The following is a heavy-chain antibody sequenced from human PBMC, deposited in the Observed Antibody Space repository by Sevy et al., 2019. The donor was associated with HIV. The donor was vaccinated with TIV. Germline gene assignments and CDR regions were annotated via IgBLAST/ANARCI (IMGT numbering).Heavy chain of an antibody. V-gene: IGHV3-23*01. CDR3: AKSRLSTTHFDY. CDR2: ISGSGGST. CDR1: GFTFSSYA. D-gene: IGHD5-12*01. Sequence: GGSLRLSCAASGFTFSSYAMSWVRHAPGKGLEWVSAISGSGGSTYYADSVKGRFTISRDNSKNTLYLQMNSLRAEDTAVYYCAKSRLSTTHFDYWGQGTLVTVSS. J-gene: IGHJ4*02.